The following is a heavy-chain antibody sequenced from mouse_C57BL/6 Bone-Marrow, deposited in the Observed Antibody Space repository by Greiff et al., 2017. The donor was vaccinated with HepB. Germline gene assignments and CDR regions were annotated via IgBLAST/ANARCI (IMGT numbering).Heavy chain of an antibody. D-gene: IGHD2-5*01. J-gene: IGHJ3*01. CDR2: ISNGGGST. Sequence: EVQVVESGGGLVQPGGSLKLSCAASGFTFSDYYMYWVRQTPEKRLEWVAYISNGGGSTYYPDTVKGRFTISRDNAKNTLYLQMSRLKSEDTAMYYCARQRSNYSWFAYWGQGTLVTVSA. CDR1: GFTFSDYY. V-gene: IGHV5-12*01. CDR3: ARQRSNYSWFAY.